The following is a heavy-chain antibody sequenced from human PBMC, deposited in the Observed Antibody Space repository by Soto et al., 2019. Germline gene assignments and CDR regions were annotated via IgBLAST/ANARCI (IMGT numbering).Heavy chain of an antibody. CDR1: GYTFTGYY. V-gene: IGHV1-2*04. CDR3: ARDRGWGYCSSTSCYDYYYYGMDV. J-gene: IGHJ6*02. Sequence: GASVKVSCKASGYTFTGYYMHWVRQAPGQGLEWMGWINPNSGGTNYAQKFQGWVTMTRDTSISTAYMELSRLRSDDTAVYYCARDRGWGYCSSTSCYDYYYYGMDVWGQGTTVTVSS. D-gene: IGHD2-2*01. CDR2: INPNSGGT.